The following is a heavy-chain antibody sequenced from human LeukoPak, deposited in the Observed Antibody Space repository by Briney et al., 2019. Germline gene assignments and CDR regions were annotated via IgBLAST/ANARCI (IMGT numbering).Heavy chain of an antibody. Sequence: PSETLSLTCAVYGGSFSGYYWSWIRQPPGKGLEWIGEINHSGSTNYNPSLKSRVTISVDTSKNQFSLKLSSVTAADTAIYYCAKDFVAAAGRFDYWGQGALVTVSS. CDR3: AKDFVAAAGRFDY. CDR1: GGSFSGYY. CDR2: INHSGST. D-gene: IGHD6-13*01. V-gene: IGHV4-34*01. J-gene: IGHJ4*02.